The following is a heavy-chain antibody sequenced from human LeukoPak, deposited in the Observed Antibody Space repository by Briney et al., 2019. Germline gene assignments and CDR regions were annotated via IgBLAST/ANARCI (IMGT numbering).Heavy chain of an antibody. D-gene: IGHD5-18*01. J-gene: IGHJ4*02. CDR3: ASGYRFGN. Sequence: GASVKVSCKAPEYTFTGYYMHWVRQAPGQGLEWMGWINPNSGATDYAQNFQGRVTLTRDSSISTAYMELSRLRSDDTAVYYCASGYRFGNWGQGTLVTVSS. V-gene: IGHV1-2*02. CDR2: INPNSGAT. CDR1: EYTFTGYY.